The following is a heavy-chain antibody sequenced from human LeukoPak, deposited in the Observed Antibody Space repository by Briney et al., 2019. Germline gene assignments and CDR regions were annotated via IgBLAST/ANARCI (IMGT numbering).Heavy chain of an antibody. J-gene: IGHJ2*01. CDR1: GGSISSGMFY. V-gene: IGHV4-61*09. Sequence: SQTLSLTCSVSGGSISSGMFYWNWIRQPAGTGLEWLGHVYSSGRAKYNPSLKSRVTITLDTSKNQFSLKLNDVTADDTAVYYCSRGPENHLNCYFDLWGRGALVTVSS. CDR3: SRGPENHLNCYFDL. CDR2: VYSSGRA. D-gene: IGHD1-14*01.